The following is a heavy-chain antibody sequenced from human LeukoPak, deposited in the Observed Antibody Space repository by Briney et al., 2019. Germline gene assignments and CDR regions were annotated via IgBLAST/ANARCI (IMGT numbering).Heavy chain of an antibody. V-gene: IGHV3-20*04. D-gene: IGHD1-26*01. CDR3: ARDIGPHAFDI. CDR1: AFTLEDYG. J-gene: IGHJ3*02. Sequence: GGSLRLSCGAWAFTLEDYGMGGVRRARGKGGEWVCGMNWNGGSTVYGDCVKGGFTISRDNAKNSLYMQMNSLRAEDTALYYCARDIGPHAFDIWGQGTMATVSS. CDR2: MNWNGGST.